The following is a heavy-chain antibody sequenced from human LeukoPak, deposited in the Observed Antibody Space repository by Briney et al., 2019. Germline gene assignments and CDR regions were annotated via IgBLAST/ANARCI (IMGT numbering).Heavy chain of an antibody. D-gene: IGHD3-10*01. J-gene: IGHJ5*02. Sequence: SETLSLTCTVSGDSISSSRYYWGWIRQPPGKGLEWIGSVSYSGSPYYNPSLKSRVTISVDTSKNQFSLKLSSVTAADTAVYYCARRSSYGSGRGGFDPWGQGTLVTVSS. CDR3: ARRSSYGSGRGGFDP. CDR1: GDSISSSRYY. V-gene: IGHV4-39*07. CDR2: VSYSGSP.